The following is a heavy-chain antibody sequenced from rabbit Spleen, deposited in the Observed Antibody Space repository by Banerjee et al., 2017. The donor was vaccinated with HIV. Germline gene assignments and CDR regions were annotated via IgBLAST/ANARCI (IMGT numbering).Heavy chain of an antibody. CDR2: INAATGKP. CDR1: GVSFSDKDV. D-gene: IGHD1-1*01. V-gene: IGHV1S45*01. J-gene: IGHJ4*01. Sequence: QEQLVESGGGLVQPGGSLKLSCKASGVSFSDKDVMCWVRQAPGKGLEWIACINAATGKPVYATWASGRFTISRTSSTTVTLRMTSLTAADRATYFCARDLVGVIGWNFYLWGPGTLVTVS. CDR3: ARDLVGVIGWNFYL.